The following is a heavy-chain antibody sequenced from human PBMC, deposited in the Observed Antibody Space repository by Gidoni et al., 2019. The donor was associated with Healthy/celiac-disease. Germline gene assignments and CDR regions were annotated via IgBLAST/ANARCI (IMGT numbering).Heavy chain of an antibody. CDR3: ARDGYYYDSSGYYMGETDY. D-gene: IGHD3-22*01. CDR1: WFTVSSNY. J-gene: IGHJ4*02. CDR2: IYSGGST. Sequence: EVQLVESGGGLIQPGGSLRLSCAASWFTVSSNYMSWVRQAPGKGLEWVSVIYSGGSTYYADSVKGRFTISRDNSKNTLYLQMNSLRAEDTAVYYCARDGYYYDSSGYYMGETDYWGQGTLVTVSS. V-gene: IGHV3-53*01.